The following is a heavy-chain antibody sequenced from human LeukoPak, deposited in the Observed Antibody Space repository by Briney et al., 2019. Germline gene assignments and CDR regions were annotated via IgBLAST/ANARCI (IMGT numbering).Heavy chain of an antibody. J-gene: IGHJ4*02. CDR2: ISWNGGTT. CDR1: GFTFDDYG. V-gene: IGHV3-20*04. CDR3: ARDYCSGGSCYGGHDY. D-gene: IGHD2-15*01. Sequence: GGSLRLSCAASGFTFDDYGVSWVRQAPGKGLEWVSGISWNGGTTGFADSVRGRFTISRDNAKNSLYLQMNSLRAEDTALYYCARDYCSGGSCYGGHDYWGQGTLVTVSS.